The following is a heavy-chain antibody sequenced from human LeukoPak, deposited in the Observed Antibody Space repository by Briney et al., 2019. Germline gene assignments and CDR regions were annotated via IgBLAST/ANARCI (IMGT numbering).Heavy chain of an antibody. V-gene: IGHV3-30-3*01. D-gene: IGHD3-3*01. CDR3: ARTYDFWSPFDY. CDR1: GFTFSSYA. Sequence: GGSLRLSCAASGFTFSSYAMHWVHQAPGKGLEWVAVISYDGSNKYYADSVKGRFTISRDNSKNTLYLQMNSLRAEDTAVYYCARTYDFWSPFDYWGQGTLVTVSS. J-gene: IGHJ4*02. CDR2: ISYDGSNK.